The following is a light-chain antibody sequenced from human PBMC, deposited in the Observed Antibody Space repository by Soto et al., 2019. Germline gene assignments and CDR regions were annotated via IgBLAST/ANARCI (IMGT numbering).Light chain of an antibody. CDR2: KAS. V-gene: IGKV1-5*03. Sequence: DIQMTQSPSTLSASVGDRVTITCRASQSISSWLAWYQQKPGKAPKLLIYKASSLESGVPSRFSGRGSGTEFTLTIISLKPDDFATYYCQQYNSYLYTFGQGTKLEIK. CDR3: QQYNSYLYT. J-gene: IGKJ2*01. CDR1: QSISSW.